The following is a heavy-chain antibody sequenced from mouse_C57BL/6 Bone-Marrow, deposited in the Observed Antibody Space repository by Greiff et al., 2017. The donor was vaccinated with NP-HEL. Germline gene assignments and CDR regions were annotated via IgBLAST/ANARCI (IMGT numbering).Heavy chain of an antibody. CDR2: IWGGGST. CDR3: AKRIYYGYPYYYAMDY. D-gene: IGHD2-2*01. V-gene: IGHV2-9*01. CDR1: GFSLTSYG. J-gene: IGHJ4*01. Sequence: VKLMESGPGLVAPSQSLSITCTVSGFSLTSYGVDWVRQPPGKGLEWLGVIWGGGSTNYNSALMSRLSISKDNSKSQVFLKMNSLQTDDTAMYYCAKRIYYGYPYYYAMDYWGQGTSVTVSS.